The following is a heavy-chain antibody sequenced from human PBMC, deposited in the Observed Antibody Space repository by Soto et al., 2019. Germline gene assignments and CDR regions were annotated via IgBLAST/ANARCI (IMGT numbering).Heavy chain of an antibody. J-gene: IGHJ4*02. CDR3: ARDWSYFDY. CDR1: GFTFSSYA. V-gene: IGHV3-30-3*01. CDR2: ISYDGSNK. D-gene: IGHD2-8*02. Sequence: GGSLRLSCAASGFTFSSYAMHWVRQAPGKGLEWVAVISYDGSNKYYADSVKGRFTISRDNSKKTLYLQMNSLRAEDTAVYNCARDWSYFDYWGQGTLVTVSS.